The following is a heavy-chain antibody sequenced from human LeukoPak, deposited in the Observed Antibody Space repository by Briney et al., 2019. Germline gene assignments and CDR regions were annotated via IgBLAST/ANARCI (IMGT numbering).Heavy chain of an antibody. Sequence: GASVKVSCKASGGTFSSYAISWVRQAPGQGLEWMGRIIPILGIANYAQKFQGRVTITADKSTSTAYMELSSLRSEDTAVYYCARNYDSSGYYYFVWGQGTLVTVSS. V-gene: IGHV1-69*04. D-gene: IGHD3-22*01. J-gene: IGHJ4*02. CDR1: GGTFSSYA. CDR3: ARNYDSSGYYYFV. CDR2: IIPILGIA.